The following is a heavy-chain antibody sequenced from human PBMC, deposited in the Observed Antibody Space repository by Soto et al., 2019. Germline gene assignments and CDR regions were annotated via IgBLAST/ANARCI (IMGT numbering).Heavy chain of an antibody. Sequence: SLRLSCVASGFTFSDYGRHWVRQAPDKGLEWVAVVWFDGSIQYYGDSVKGRFTISRDNSNNTVDLQMNNLRAEDTAVYYCARVDFGGNSYYFDYWGQGTPVTVSS. CDR2: VWFDGSIQ. J-gene: IGHJ4*02. CDR1: GFTFSDYG. D-gene: IGHD1-7*01. V-gene: IGHV3-33*01. CDR3: ARVDFGGNSYYFDY.